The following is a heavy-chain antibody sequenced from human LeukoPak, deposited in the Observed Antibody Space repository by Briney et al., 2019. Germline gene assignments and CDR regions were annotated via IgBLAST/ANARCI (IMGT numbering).Heavy chain of an antibody. J-gene: IGHJ4*02. Sequence: SETQSLTCTVSGYSISSGYYWGWIRRPPGKGLEWIGSIYHSGSTYYNPSLKSRVTISVDTSKNQFSLKLSSVTAADTAVYYCARDGRLLHYFDYWGQGTLVTVS. CDR2: IYHSGST. D-gene: IGHD1-26*01. CDR1: GYSISSGYY. V-gene: IGHV4-38-2*02. CDR3: ARDGRLLHYFDY.